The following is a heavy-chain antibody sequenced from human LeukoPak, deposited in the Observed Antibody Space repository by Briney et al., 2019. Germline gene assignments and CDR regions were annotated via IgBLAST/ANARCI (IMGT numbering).Heavy chain of an antibody. CDR2: ISSDGDST. J-gene: IGHJ4*02. V-gene: IGHV3-64*01. D-gene: IGHD6-19*01. CDR1: GFTFSSYA. Sequence: GGSLRLSCAASGFTFSSYAMHWVRQAPGNGLQSVSAISSDGDSTYYANSVKGRFTISRDNSKNTLYLQMGSLRAEDMAVYYCARGGYSSAEGPLGYWGQGTLVTVSS. CDR3: ARGGYSSAEGPLGY.